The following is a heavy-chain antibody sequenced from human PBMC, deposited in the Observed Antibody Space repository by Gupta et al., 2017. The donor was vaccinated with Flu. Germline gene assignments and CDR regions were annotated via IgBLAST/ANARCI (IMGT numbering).Heavy chain of an antibody. V-gene: IGHV1-69*01. D-gene: IGHD2-15*01. Sequence: QVQLVQSGAEVKKPGSSVKVSCKASGVTFSSYAINCVRQAPGQGLEWMGGIIPVFVPTNYAQKSQGRVTITADESTSTAYMELSSLRSEDTAVYYGARKGGGHCSGGTCYSFDYWGQGTLVTVSS. J-gene: IGHJ4*02. CDR3: ARKGGGHCSGGTCYSFDY. CDR2: IIPVFVPT. CDR1: GVTFSSYA.